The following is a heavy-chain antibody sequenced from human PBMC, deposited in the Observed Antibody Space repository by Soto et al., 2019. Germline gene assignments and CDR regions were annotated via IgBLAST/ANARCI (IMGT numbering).Heavy chain of an antibody. Sequence: SETLSLTCAVSGGSISSGGYSWSWIRQPPGKGLEWIGYIYHSGSTYYNPSLKSRVNISVDRSKNQFSLKLSSVTAADTAVYYCAREGAGFDYWGQGTLVTVSS. CDR3: AREGAGFDY. CDR2: IYHSGST. CDR1: GGSISSGGYS. V-gene: IGHV4-30-2*01. J-gene: IGHJ4*02. D-gene: IGHD6-19*01.